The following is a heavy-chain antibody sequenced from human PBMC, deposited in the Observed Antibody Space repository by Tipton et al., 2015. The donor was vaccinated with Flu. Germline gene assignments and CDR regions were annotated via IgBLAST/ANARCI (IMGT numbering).Heavy chain of an antibody. CDR3: ARDPNYYDSGDYYPRGYFDL. CDR2: IHRSGNT. Sequence: LRLSCAASAFPVITNYMGWIRQPPGKGLEWIGNIHRSGNTYRNPSLKSRVTISVDTSKNQFSLKLSSVTAADTAVYYCARDPNYYDSGDYYPRGYFDLWGRGTLVTVSS. CDR1: AFPVITNY. V-gene: IGHV4-38-2*02. D-gene: IGHD3-22*01. J-gene: IGHJ2*01.